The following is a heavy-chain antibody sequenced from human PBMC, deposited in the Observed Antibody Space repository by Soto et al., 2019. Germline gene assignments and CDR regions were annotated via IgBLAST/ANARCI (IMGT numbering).Heavy chain of an antibody. J-gene: IGHJ3*01. V-gene: IGHV4-30-4*01. D-gene: IGHD2-21*01. CDR3: AREVISPVHQGAEDAFDL. CDR1: GGSITSDNYF. Sequence: QVQLQEAGPGLVNPSQTLSLTFTVSGGSITSDNYFWSWIRQPPGKGLEWIGYILYSGTVDYKSSLKSSVNRSIDTPHTQFSLNLNSVTAEDTDMYYRAREVISPVHQGAEDAFDLWGQGTMVTVSS. CDR2: ILYSGTV.